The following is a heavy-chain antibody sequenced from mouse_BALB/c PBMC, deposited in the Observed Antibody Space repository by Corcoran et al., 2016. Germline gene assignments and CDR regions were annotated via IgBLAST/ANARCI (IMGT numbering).Heavy chain of an antibody. V-gene: IGHV1S56*01. CDR2: IYPRDGRT. CDR3: ARSGDKGAMDY. Sequence: QVQLQQSGPDLVKPGASVMMSCKTSGYTFTSYYVHWVRQRPGQGLEWIGWIYPRDGRTKCNGDLKVKTTLTADESSSTVYMLLSTLTSEDSAMYFCARSGDKGAMDYWDQGISVTVSS. J-gene: IGHJ4*01. CDR1: GYTFTSYY. D-gene: IGHD2-13*01.